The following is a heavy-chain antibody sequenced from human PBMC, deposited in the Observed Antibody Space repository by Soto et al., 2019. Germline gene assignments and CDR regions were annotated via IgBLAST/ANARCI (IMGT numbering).Heavy chain of an antibody. CDR3: ARGCKDRGYDISVDY. CDR2: IYYSGST. D-gene: IGHD5-12*01. Sequence: PLEILSLTCTVSGGSISSGGYYWSWIRQHPGKGLEWIGYIYYSGSTYYDPSLKSRVTISVDTSKNQFSLKLSSVTAADTAVYYCARGCKDRGYDISVDYWGQGTLVTVSS. V-gene: IGHV4-31*03. J-gene: IGHJ4*02. CDR1: GGSISSGGYY.